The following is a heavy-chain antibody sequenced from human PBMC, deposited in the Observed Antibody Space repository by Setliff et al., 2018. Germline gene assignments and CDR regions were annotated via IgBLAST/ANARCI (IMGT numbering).Heavy chain of an antibody. CDR1: GFAFSSIW. CDR3: ARPFGVHTAVDI. D-gene: IGHD3-3*01. CDR2: VTAGGTT. Sequence: PGGSLRLSCAASASGFAFSSIWMNWVRQAPGKGLEWVGRVTAGGTTNYAAPVKGRFTISRDDSKDTLYLQMNSLRVEDTAVYYCARPFGVHTAVDIWGQGTMVTVSS. V-gene: IGHV3-15*05. J-gene: IGHJ3*02.